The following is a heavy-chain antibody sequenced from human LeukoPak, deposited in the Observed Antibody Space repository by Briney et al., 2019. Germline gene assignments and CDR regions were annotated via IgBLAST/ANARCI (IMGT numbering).Heavy chain of an antibody. J-gene: IGHJ4*02. V-gene: IGHV3-20*04. CDR1: GFTFDDYG. CDR3: AMGDSSGWYFDY. Sequence: GGSLRLSCAASGFTFDDYGMSWVRQAPGKGLEWVSGINWNGGSTGYADSVKGRFTISRDNAKNSLYLQMNSLRAEDTALYYCAMGDSSGWYFDYWGQGTLVTVSS. D-gene: IGHD6-19*01. CDR2: INWNGGST.